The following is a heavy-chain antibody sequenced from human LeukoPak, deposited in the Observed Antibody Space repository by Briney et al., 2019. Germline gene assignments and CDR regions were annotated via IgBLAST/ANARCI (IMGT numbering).Heavy chain of an antibody. V-gene: IGHV4-39*07. D-gene: IGHD6-19*01. CDR3: ARPSRYSSEIDY. Sequence: KTSETPSLTCTVSGGSISSSSYYWGWIRQPPGKGLEWIGSIYYSGSTYYNPSLKSRVTISVDTSKNQFSLKLSSVTAADTAVYYCARPSRYSSEIDYWGQGTLVTVSS. CDR1: GGSISSSSYY. J-gene: IGHJ4*02. CDR2: IYYSGST.